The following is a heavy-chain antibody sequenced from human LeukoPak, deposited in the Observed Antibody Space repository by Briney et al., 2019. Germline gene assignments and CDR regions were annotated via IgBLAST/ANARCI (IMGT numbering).Heavy chain of an antibody. D-gene: IGHD2-8*01. CDR2: INPNTGGT. CDR3: AKYGIVLPPGSHIPHWFDF. CDR1: GYTFTGYY. V-gene: IGHV1-2*02. Sequence: ASVKVSCKASGYTFTGYYMHWVRQAPGQGLEWMGWINPNTGGTDYAQKFQGRVTMTRDTSIRTAYMELRGLRSDDTAVYYCAKYGIVLPPGSHIPHWFDFWGQGSLVTVTS. J-gene: IGHJ5*01.